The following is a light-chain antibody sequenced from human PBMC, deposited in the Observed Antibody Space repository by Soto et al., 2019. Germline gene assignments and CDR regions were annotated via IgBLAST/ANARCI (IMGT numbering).Light chain of an antibody. CDR2: GAS. Sequence: EIVMTQSPATLSVSPGERATLSCRASQSISSNLAWYRQKPGQAPRLLIYGASTRATGIPARFSGSGSGTEFTLTISSLQSEDFAVYYCQQYNNWPPWTFGQGTKVDIK. J-gene: IGKJ1*01. CDR3: QQYNNWPPWT. V-gene: IGKV3-15*01. CDR1: QSISSN.